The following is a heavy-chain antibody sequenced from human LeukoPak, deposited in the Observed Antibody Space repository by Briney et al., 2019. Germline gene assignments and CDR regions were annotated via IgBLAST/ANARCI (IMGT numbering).Heavy chain of an antibody. V-gene: IGHV3-30*03. D-gene: IGHD3-22*01. CDR1: GFTFSSYG. Sequence: GGSLRLSCAASGFTFSSYGMSWVRQAPGKGLEWVAVISYDGSNKYYADSVKGRFTISRDNSKNTLYLQMNSLRAEDTAVYYCARRRASYSDSSGYYYGGWFDPWGQGTLVTVSS. J-gene: IGHJ5*02. CDR2: ISYDGSNK. CDR3: ARRRASYSDSSGYYYGGWFDP.